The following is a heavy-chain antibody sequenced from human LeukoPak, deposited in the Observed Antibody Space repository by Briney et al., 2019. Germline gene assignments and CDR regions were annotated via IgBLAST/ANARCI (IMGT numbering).Heavy chain of an antibody. CDR2: ISGNGGVI. D-gene: IGHD1-1*01. CDR3: ARDPRTVRI. Sequence: PGGSLRLSCAASGFTFSDNYMTWVRQAPGKGLEWLSYISGNGGVIQYADSVKGRFTISRDNAKNLLYLQMDSLRVEHTAIYYCARDPRTVRIWGQGTLVTVSS. J-gene: IGHJ4*02. V-gene: IGHV3-11*04. CDR1: GFTFSDNY.